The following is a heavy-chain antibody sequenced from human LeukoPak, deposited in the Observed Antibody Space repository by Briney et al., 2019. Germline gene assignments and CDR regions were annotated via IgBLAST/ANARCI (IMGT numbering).Heavy chain of an antibody. CDR3: ARWSGSWSLGGFDP. V-gene: IGHV4-59*01. D-gene: IGHD6-13*01. CDR1: GGSISSYY. CDR2: IYYSGST. Sequence: PSETLSLTCTVSGGSISSYYWSWIRQPPGKGLEWIGYIYYSGSTNYNPSLKSRVTISVDTSKNQFSLKLSSVTAADTAVYYCARWSGSWSLGGFDPWGQGTLVTVSS. J-gene: IGHJ5*02.